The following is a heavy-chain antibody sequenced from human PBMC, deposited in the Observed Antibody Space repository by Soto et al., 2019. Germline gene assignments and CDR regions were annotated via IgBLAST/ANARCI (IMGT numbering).Heavy chain of an antibody. CDR3: ARGVVPPHFYYYGSGSYYFDY. J-gene: IGHJ4*02. CDR1: GDSISSGDYY. D-gene: IGHD3-10*01. Sequence: SETLSLTCTVSGDSISSGDYYWSWIRQPPGKGLEWIGCIYYSGNTYYNPSLKSRVTISVDTSKNQFSLKLSSVTAADTAVYYCARGVVPPHFYYYGSGSYYFDYWGQGTLVTVSS. V-gene: IGHV4-30-4*01. CDR2: IYYSGNT.